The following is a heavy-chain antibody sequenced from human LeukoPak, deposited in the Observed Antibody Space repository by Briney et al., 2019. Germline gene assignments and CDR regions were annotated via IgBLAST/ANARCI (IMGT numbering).Heavy chain of an antibody. Sequence: GGSLRLSCAASGFTVSSNYMSWVRQAPGKGLEWVSIIYSSGSTYYADSVKGRFTISRDNSKNTLYLQMNSLRAEDTAVYYCASGILRVYYYYGMDVWGQGTTVTVSS. CDR2: IYSSGST. CDR1: GFTVSSNY. D-gene: IGHD1-14*01. V-gene: IGHV3-66*01. J-gene: IGHJ6*02. CDR3: ASGILRVYYYYGMDV.